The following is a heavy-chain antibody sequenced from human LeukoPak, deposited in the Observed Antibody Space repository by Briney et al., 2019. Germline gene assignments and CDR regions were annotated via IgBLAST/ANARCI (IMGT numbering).Heavy chain of an antibody. J-gene: IGHJ4*02. V-gene: IGHV1-46*01. CDR3: ARENRWYSGSYHRVWETKGDFDY. Sequence: ASVKVSCKASGYTFTSYYMHWVRQAPGQGLEWMGIINPSGGSTSYAQKFQGRVTMTRDTSTSTVYMELSSLRSEDTAVYYCARENRWYSGSYHRVWETKGDFDYWGQGTLVTVSS. CDR2: INPSGGST. CDR1: GYTFTSYY. D-gene: IGHD1-26*01.